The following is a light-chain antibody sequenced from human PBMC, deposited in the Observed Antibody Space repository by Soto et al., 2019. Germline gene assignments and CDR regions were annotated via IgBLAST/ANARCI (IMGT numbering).Light chain of an antibody. V-gene: IGLV1-40*01. CDR3: QSYDSSLSGVV. CDR2: GNS. CDR1: SSNIGAGYD. Sequence: QSVLTQPPSVSGDPGQRVTISCTGSSSNIGAGYDVHWYQQLPGTAPKLLIYGNSNRPSGVPDRFSGSKSGTSASLAITGLQAEDEADYDCQSYDSSLSGVVFGGGTKLTVL. J-gene: IGLJ2*01.